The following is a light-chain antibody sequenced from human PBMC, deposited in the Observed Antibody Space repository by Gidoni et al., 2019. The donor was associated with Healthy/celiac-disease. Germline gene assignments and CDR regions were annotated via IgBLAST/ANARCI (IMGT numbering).Light chain of an antibody. J-gene: IGKJ4*01. CDR2: DAS. Sequence: ELVLTQSPATLSLSPGERATLSCRASQSVSSYLACYQQKLGQAPRLLIYDASNRATGIPARFSGSGSGTDFTLTISSLEPEDFAVYYCQQRSNWPRLTFGGGTKVEIK. CDR1: QSVSSY. CDR3: QQRSNWPRLT. V-gene: IGKV3-11*01.